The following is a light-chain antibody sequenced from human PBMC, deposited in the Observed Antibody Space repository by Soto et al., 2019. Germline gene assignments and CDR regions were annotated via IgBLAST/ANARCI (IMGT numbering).Light chain of an antibody. J-gene: IGLJ1*01. CDR1: SSDVGRYNT. V-gene: IGLV2-14*01. CDR2: DVT. CDR3: NSLRVNHLYV. Sequence: QSVLTQPASGSGSPGQTVTISCTGTSSDVGRYNTVSWYQHHPGKAPKLIIYDVTHRPAGISDRFSASKSGNTASLTISGLPAEDEADYYCNSLRVNHLYVFGSGTKLTVL.